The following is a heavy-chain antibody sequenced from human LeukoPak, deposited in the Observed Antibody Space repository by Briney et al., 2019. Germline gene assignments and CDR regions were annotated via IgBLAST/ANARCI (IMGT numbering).Heavy chain of an antibody. CDR1: GFTFSSYS. V-gene: IGHV3-48*01. CDR3: AELGITMIGGV. J-gene: IGHJ6*04. D-gene: IGHD3-10*02. CDR2: ISSGGGTI. Sequence: GGSLRLSCVASGFTFSSYSMNWVRQAPGKGLEWVSHISSGGGTIYYADSVKGRFTISRDNAKNSLFLQMNSLRAEDTAVYYCAELGITMIGGVWGKGTTVTISS.